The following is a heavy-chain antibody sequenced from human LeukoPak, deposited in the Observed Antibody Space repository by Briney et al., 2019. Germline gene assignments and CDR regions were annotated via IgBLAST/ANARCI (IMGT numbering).Heavy chain of an antibody. CDR3: ARDHAYRADY. CDR2: INQDESKK. D-gene: IGHD2-2*01. Sequence: GGSLRLSCAASGFTFSNDWMCWVRQAPGKGLEWVANINQDESKKYYADSVKGRFTISRDNAKNSLYLQMSSLTAEDTVIYYCARDHAYRADYWGQGTLVTVSS. CDR1: GFTFSNDW. J-gene: IGHJ4*02. V-gene: IGHV3-7*01.